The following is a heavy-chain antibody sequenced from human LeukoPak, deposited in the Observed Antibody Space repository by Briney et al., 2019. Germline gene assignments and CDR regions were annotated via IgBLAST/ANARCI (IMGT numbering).Heavy chain of an antibody. Sequence: WGSLRLSCTASGFTFGDHAMHWVRQAPGKGLEWVAVISYDGSNKYYADSVKGRFTISRDNSKNTLYLQMNSLRAEDTAVYYCARDRSYGSGSYSPTDYWGQGTLVTVSS. J-gene: IGHJ4*02. V-gene: IGHV3-30*04. CDR1: GFTFGDHA. CDR2: ISYDGSNK. D-gene: IGHD3-10*01. CDR3: ARDRSYGSGSYSPTDY.